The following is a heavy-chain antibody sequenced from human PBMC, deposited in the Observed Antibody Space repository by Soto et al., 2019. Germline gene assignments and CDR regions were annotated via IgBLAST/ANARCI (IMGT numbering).Heavy chain of an antibody. CDR1: GYTFSNYD. V-gene: IGHV1-8*01. D-gene: IGHD1-26*01. J-gene: IGHJ4*02. CDR2: MNPKSGYT. CDR3: ARVMGSVDF. Sequence: QVQLVQSGAEVKKPGTSVRISCKTSGYTFSNYDINWVRQAAGQGLEWIGWMNPKSGYTGSARNFQGRVTMTRDTSITTAYMELSSLRSEDTAMYYCARVMGSVDFWGQGTLVTGSS.